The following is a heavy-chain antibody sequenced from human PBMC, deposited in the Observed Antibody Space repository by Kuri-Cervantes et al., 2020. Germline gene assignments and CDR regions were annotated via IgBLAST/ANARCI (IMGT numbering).Heavy chain of an antibody. J-gene: IGHJ6*03. CDR3: ARNDYYYYYYMDV. CDR1: GGSTSSYY. V-gene: IGHV4-59*01. CDR2: IYYSGST. Sequence: SETLSLTCSVSGGSTSSYYWSWIRQPPGKGLEWIGYIYYSGSTNYNPSLKSRVTISVDTSKNQLSLKLSSVTAADTAVYYCARNDYYYYYYMDVWGEGTTVTVSS.